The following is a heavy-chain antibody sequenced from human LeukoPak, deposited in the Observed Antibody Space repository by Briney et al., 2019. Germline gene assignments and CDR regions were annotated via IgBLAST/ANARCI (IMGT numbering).Heavy chain of an antibody. Sequence: ASVKVSCKASGYSFTYYAINWVRQAPGQRPEWMGCINAGNGDTKYSQNYQGRVTLTRDTSASTAYMELSSLRSEDTAVYYCAKGTWTRGSGWYYYDYWGQGTLVTVSS. CDR2: INAGNGDT. D-gene: IGHD6-19*01. V-gene: IGHV1-3*01. CDR3: AKGTWTRGSGWYYYDY. CDR1: GYSFTYYA. J-gene: IGHJ4*02.